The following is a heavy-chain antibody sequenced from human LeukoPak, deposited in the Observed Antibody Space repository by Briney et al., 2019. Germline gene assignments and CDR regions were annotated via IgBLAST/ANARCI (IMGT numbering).Heavy chain of an antibody. CDR1: GFTLGNYA. CDR3: ARDRGRGVGRRYYGMDV. CDR2: MSYDGSDK. Sequence: GRSLRPSCAASGFTLGNYAIHWVRQAPGQGLEWVAVMSYDGSDKIYSDSVKGRLTISGDDSENTVYLQMNSLRGEDTAVYYCARDRGRGVGRRYYGMDVWGQGTTVIVSS. V-gene: IGHV3-30*04. D-gene: IGHD3-16*01. J-gene: IGHJ6*02.